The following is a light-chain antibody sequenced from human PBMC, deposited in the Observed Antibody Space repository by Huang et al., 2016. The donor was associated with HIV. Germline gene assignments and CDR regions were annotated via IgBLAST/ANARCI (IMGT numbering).Light chain of an antibody. CDR3: QQYNNWPPVT. J-gene: IGKJ2*01. CDR2: GAS. CDR1: QSVSSN. Sequence: EVVMTQSPATLSVSPGERATPSCRASQSVSSNLAWYQQKPGQAPRLLIYGASTRATGIPARFSGIGSGTEFTLTISSLQSEDFAVYYCQQYNNWPPVTFGQGTKLEIK. V-gene: IGKV3D-15*01.